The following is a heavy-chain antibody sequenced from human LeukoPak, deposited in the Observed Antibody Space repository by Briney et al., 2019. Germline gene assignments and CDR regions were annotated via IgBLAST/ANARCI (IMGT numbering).Heavy chain of an antibody. V-gene: IGHV1-18*01. CDR1: GYTFTSYG. D-gene: IGHD3-9*01. CDR2: ISAYNGNT. Sequence: ASVKVSCKASGYTFTSYGISWVRRAPGQGLEWMGWISAYNGNTNYAQKLQGRVTMTTDTSTSTAYMELRSLRSDDTAVYYCARDYRDILTGSLPAFDIWGQGTMVTVSS. J-gene: IGHJ3*02. CDR3: ARDYRDILTGSLPAFDI.